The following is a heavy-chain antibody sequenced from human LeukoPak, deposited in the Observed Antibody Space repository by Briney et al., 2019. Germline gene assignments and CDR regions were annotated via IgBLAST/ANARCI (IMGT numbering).Heavy chain of an antibody. V-gene: IGHV3-7*01. CDR2: ITQDGSEK. CDR1: GFTFSSYW. CDR3: ARDFPHIVVVTAIYYFDY. Sequence: HGGSLRLSCAASGFTFSSYWMSWVRQAPGKGLDWVADITQDGSEKYYVDSVKGRFTISRDNAKNSLYLQMNSLRAEDTAVYYCARDFPHIVVVTAIYYFDYWGQGTLVTVSS. J-gene: IGHJ4*02. D-gene: IGHD2-21*02.